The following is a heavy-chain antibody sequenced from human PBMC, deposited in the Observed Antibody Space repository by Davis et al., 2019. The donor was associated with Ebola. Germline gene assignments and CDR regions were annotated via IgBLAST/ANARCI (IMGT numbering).Heavy chain of an antibody. D-gene: IGHD4-23*01. CDR3: AKVPGKGYGGNSYNWFDP. Sequence: PGGSLRLSCAASGFTFSSYGMHWVRQAPGKGLEWVAVISYDGSNKYYADSVKGRFTISRDNSKNTLYLQMNSLRAEDTAVYYCAKVPGKGYGGNSYNWFDPWGQGTLVTVSS. CDR2: ISYDGSNK. V-gene: IGHV3-30*18. CDR1: GFTFSSYG. J-gene: IGHJ5*02.